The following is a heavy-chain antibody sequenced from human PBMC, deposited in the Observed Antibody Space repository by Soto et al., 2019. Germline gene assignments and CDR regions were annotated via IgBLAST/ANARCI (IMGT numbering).Heavy chain of an antibody. CDR3: ARDAVSPHDFWSGYSYYYYYYGMDV. V-gene: IGHV3-33*01. CDR1: GFTFSSYG. D-gene: IGHD3-3*01. J-gene: IGHJ6*02. Sequence: PGGSLRLSCAASGFTFSSYGMHWVRQAPGKGLEWVAVIWYDGSNKYYADSVKGRFTISRDNSKNTLYLQMNSLRAEDTAVYYCARDAVSPHDFWSGYSYYYYYYGMDVWGQGTTVTVSS. CDR2: IWYDGSNK.